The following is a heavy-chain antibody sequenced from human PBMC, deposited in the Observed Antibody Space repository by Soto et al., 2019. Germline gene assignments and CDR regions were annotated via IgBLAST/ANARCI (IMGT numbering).Heavy chain of an antibody. CDR3: ARGSYYDSSGYYGP. D-gene: IGHD3-22*01. CDR1: GASISSGGYY. CDR2: IYYSGST. V-gene: IGHV4-31*03. J-gene: IGHJ5*02. Sequence: QVQLQESGPGLVKPSQTLSLTCTVSGASISSGGYYWSWIRQHPGKGLEWIGYIYYSGSTYYNPSLKSRVTISVDTSKNQCSLKLSSVTAADTAVYYCARGSYYDSSGYYGPWGQGTLVTVSS.